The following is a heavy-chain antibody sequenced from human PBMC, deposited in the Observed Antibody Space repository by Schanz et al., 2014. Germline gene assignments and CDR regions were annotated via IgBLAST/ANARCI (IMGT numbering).Heavy chain of an antibody. CDR2: IIPVLNIA. CDR3: ARGRGFYDY. CDR1: GGTFSTYP. J-gene: IGHJ4*02. D-gene: IGHD3-10*01. V-gene: IGHV1-69*02. Sequence: QVQLVQSGAEVKKPGSSMKVSCKASGGTFSTYPINWLRQAPGRGLEWMGKIIPVLNIATYAQRFQGRVSITADTSTNTAYMELSSLTSEDTAVHYCARGRGFYDYWGQGTLVTVSS.